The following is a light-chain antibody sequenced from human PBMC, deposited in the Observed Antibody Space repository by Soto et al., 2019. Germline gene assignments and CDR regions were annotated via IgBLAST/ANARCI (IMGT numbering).Light chain of an antibody. CDR3: LHYDVTPLT. V-gene: IGKV4-1*01. CDR1: QSVFDSSDNKNY. CDR2: WAS. Sequence: DIVMTQSPDSLAVSLGERATINCKSSQSVFDSSDNKNYITWYQQKPGQPPKLLIYWASTRESGVPDRFSGSGSVTDFPLTFSSLQPKDVAVYYSLHYDVTPLTLGGGTNLEIK. J-gene: IGKJ4*02.